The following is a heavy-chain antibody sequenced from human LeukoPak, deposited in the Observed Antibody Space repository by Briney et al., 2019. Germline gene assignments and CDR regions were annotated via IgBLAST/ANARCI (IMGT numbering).Heavy chain of an antibody. CDR1: GFTFSNFW. J-gene: IGHJ4*02. CDR3: ARGSDIAAAVKIYGSEF. CDR2: INGDGSST. Sequence: GGSLRLSCEASGFTFSNFWMHWVRQVPGKGLLWVSRINGDGSSTTYADPVKGRFTISRDNAKNTLYLQMNSLRVEDTAVYYCARGSDIAAAVKIYGSEFWGQGALITVSS. V-gene: IGHV3-74*01. D-gene: IGHD6-13*01.